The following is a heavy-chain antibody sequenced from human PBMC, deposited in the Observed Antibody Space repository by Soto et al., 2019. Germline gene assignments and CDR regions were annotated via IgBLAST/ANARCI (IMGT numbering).Heavy chain of an antibody. D-gene: IGHD3-10*01. J-gene: IGHJ6*02. CDR1: GFTFSSYS. CDR3: AREVGLWFGDDDYDYYYGMDG. V-gene: IGHV3-48*01. CDR2: ISSSSSTI. Sequence: EVQLVESGGGLVQPGGSLRLSCAASGFTFSSYSMNWVRQAPGKGLEWVSYISSSSSTIYYADSVKGRFTISRDNAKNSLYLQMISLRVADTAVYYCAREVGLWFGDDDYDYYYGMDGCGRGTTVTVAS.